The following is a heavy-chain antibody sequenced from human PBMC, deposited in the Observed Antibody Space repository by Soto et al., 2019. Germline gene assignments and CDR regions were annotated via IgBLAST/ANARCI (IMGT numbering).Heavy chain of an antibody. CDR3: ARTYCSGGSCYWFDP. CDR1: GGTFSSYA. Sequence: GASVKVSCKASGGTFSSYAISWVRQAPGQGLEWMGGIIPIFGTANYAQKFQGRVTITADESTSTAYMELSSLRSEDTAVYYCARTYCSGGSCYWFDPWGQGTLVTVSS. J-gene: IGHJ5*02. D-gene: IGHD2-15*01. V-gene: IGHV1-69*13. CDR2: IIPIFGTA.